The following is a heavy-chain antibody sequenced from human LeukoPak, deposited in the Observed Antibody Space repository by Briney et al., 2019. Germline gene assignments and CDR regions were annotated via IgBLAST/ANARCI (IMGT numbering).Heavy chain of an antibody. V-gene: IGHV3-23*01. J-gene: IGHJ4*02. D-gene: IGHD5-12*01. CDR2: ISGSGGST. CDR3: AKVLVATGMFDY. CDR1: VFTFSSYA. Sequence: PGGSLRLSCAASVFTFSSYAMSWVRQAPGKGLEWVSAISGSGGSTFYADSVKGRFTISRDNSKSTLYLQMNSLRAEDTAVYYCAKVLVATGMFDYWGQGTLVTVSS.